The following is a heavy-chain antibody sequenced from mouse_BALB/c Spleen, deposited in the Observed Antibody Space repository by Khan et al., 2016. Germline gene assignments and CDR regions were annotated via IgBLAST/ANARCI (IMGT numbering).Heavy chain of an antibody. V-gene: IGHV5-4*02. Sequence: EVELVESGGGLVKPGGSLKLSCAASGFTFSDYYMYWVRQTPEKRLEWVATISDGGSYTYYPDSVNGRFTISRDNAKNNLYLQMSSLKSEDTAMYYCAREGLRRGFAYWGQGTLVTVSA. CDR2: ISDGGSYT. D-gene: IGHD2-4*01. J-gene: IGHJ3*01. CDR3: AREGLRRGFAY. CDR1: GFTFSDYY.